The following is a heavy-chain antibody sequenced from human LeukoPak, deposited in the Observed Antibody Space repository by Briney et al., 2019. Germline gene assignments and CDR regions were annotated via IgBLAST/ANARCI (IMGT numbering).Heavy chain of an antibody. CDR2: ISSSSSYI. V-gene: IGHV3-21*04. Sequence: GGSLRLSCAASGFTFSSYSMNWVRQAPGKGLEWVSSISSSSSYIYYADSVKGRFTISRDNAKNSLYLQMNSLRAEDTAVYYCAKDAKLVPWYFDYWGQGTLVTVSS. J-gene: IGHJ4*02. CDR3: AKDAKLVPWYFDY. D-gene: IGHD6-13*01. CDR1: GFTFSSYS.